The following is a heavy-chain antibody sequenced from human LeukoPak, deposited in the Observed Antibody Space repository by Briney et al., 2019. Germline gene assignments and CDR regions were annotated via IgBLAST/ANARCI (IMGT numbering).Heavy chain of an antibody. CDR3: AKRGGTESFYYYYYMDV. V-gene: IGHV3-23*01. Sequence: PGGSLRLSCAASGFTFSSYDMTWVRQTPGKGLEWVALISRSGGTTYYADSEKGRFTISRDNSKNTLYLQMNSLRAEDTAEYYCAKRGGTESFYYYYYMDVWAKGPRSPSP. D-gene: IGHD2-15*01. CDR2: ISRSGGTT. CDR1: GFTFSSYD. J-gene: IGHJ6*03.